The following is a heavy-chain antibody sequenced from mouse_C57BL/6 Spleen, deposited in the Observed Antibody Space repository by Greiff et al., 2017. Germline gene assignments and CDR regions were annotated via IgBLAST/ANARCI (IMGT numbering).Heavy chain of an antibody. CDR3: ARSGLLREGYYAMDY. Sequence: VQLQQPGAELVKPGASVKLSCKASGYTFTSYWMHWVKQRPGQGLEWIGMIHPNSGSTNYNEKFKSKATLTVDKSSSTAYMQLSSLTSEDSAVYYCARSGLLREGYYAMDYWGQGTSVTVSS. V-gene: IGHV1-64*01. CDR2: IHPNSGST. J-gene: IGHJ4*01. D-gene: IGHD2-3*01. CDR1: GYTFTSYW.